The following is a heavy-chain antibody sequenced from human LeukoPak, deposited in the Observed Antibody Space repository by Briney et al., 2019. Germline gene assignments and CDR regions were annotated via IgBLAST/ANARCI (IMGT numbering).Heavy chain of an antibody. CDR2: INPNSGGT. CDR3: ARDDGGSYNFDY. J-gene: IGHJ4*02. CDR1: GYTFTGYY. Sequence: ASVKVSCKASGYTFTGYYMHWVRQAPGQGLEWMGWINPNSGGTNYEQKFQGRVTMTRDTSISTAYMELSRLRSDDTAVYYCARDDGGSYNFDYWGQGTLVTVSS. D-gene: IGHD1-26*01. V-gene: IGHV1-2*02.